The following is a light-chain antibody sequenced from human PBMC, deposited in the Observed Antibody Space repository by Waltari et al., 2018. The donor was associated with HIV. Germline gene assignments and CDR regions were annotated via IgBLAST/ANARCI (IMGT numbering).Light chain of an antibody. Sequence: EIVLSQSPATLSLSPGERATLSCRASQSVGKYLAWYQQKPGQAPRLLIYDASDKATGIPARFSGRGSRTDFTLTISSLGPEDFAVYYCQQRTKWPPYTFGQGTKLEIK. CDR3: QQRTKWPPYT. CDR2: DAS. CDR1: QSVGKY. J-gene: IGKJ2*01. V-gene: IGKV3-11*01.